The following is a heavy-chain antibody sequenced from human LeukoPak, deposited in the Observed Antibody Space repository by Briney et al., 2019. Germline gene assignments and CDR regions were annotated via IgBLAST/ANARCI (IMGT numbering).Heavy chain of an antibody. CDR1: GYTFTSYY. CDR3: ARDNYDILTGFTVYGAFDI. CDR2: INPSGGST. D-gene: IGHD3-9*01. Sequence: ASVKVSCKASGYTFTSYYMHWVRQPPGQGLEWMGIINPSGGSTSYAQKFQGRVTMTRDTSTSTVYMELSSLRSEDTAVYYCARDNYDILTGFTVYGAFDIWGQGTMVTVSS. J-gene: IGHJ3*02. V-gene: IGHV1-46*01.